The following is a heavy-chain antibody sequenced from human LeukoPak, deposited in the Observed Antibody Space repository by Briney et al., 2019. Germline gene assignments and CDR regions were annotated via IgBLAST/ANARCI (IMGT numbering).Heavy chain of an antibody. D-gene: IGHD6-13*01. CDR1: GFTFSNYW. J-gene: IGHJ4*02. CDR3: ASGRQLGY. V-gene: IGHV3-7*01. CDR2: IKEDGSEK. Sequence: GGSLRLFCAASGFTFSNYWMSWVRQAPGKGLEWVANIKEDGSEKYYVDSVKGRFTISRDNARNSLYLQMNSLRAEDTAVYYCASGRQLGYWGQGTLVTVSS.